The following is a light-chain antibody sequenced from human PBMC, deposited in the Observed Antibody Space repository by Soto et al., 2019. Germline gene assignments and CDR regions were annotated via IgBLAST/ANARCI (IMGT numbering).Light chain of an antibody. CDR3: QQYSSSHLT. J-gene: IGKJ1*01. CDR2: GAS. V-gene: IGKV3-20*01. CDR1: QSVSSSY. Sequence: ETVLAQSPATLSLSSGEIATLSCRASQSVSSSYLAWYQQKPGQAPRLLIYGASSRATGAPDRFRGSGSGTDFTLTISRLEPEDFAVYYCQQYSSSHLTFGQGTKVDIK.